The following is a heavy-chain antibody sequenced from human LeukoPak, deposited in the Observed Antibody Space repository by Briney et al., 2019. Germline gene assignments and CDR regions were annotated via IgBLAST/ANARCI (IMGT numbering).Heavy chain of an antibody. V-gene: IGHV1-2*02. Sequence: WASVKVSCRASGYTFTGYYMHWVRQAPGQGLEWMGWINPNSGGTNYAQKFQGRATITRETSISTACMELSRLRSDDTAVYYCARGIPTTIFGVVRRFDPWGQGTLVTVSS. CDR1: GYTFTGYY. CDR3: ARGIPTTIFGVVRRFDP. D-gene: IGHD3-3*01. CDR2: INPNSGGT. J-gene: IGHJ5*02.